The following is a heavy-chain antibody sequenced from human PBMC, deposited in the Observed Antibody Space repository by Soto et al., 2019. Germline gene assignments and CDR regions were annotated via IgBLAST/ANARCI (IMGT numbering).Heavy chain of an antibody. CDR1: GYTFPNHA. D-gene: IGHD3-22*01. CDR3: ARDKAIQGKTGSILVVNDFPRPSRTIDF. CDR2: INVYNGNT. V-gene: IGHV1-18*01. Sequence: ASVEVCGEASGYTFPNHAISWGRQAPGQHLEWLGWINVYNGNTNYSHRLQARVSLTSDTSTATVFMEMSSLRSDDTAIYFCARDKAIQGKTGSILVVNDFPRPSRTIDFWGQGSLVTVSS. J-gene: IGHJ4*01.